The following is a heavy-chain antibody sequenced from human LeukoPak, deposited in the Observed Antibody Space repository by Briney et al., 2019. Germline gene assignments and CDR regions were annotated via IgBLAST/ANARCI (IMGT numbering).Heavy chain of an antibody. CDR3: ARNLGAVAGNIDY. V-gene: IGHV4-39*01. CDR2: MFYTGNT. CDR1: GGSISSSSYY. D-gene: IGHD6-19*01. J-gene: IGHJ4*02. Sequence: SETLSLTCSVSGGSISSSSYYWGWIRQPPGKGLEWIGNMFYTGNTYYNPSLKSRVAISVDTSKNQFSLRLSSVTAADTAVYYCARNLGAVAGNIDYWGQGTLVTVSS.